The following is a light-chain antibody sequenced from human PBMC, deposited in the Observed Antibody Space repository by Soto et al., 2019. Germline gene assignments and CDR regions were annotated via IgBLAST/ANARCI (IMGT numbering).Light chain of an antibody. V-gene: IGKV3-15*01. CDR3: QQYNNWWT. J-gene: IGKJ1*01. CDR2: GAS. CDR1: QSVSSY. Sequence: EIVLTQPPATLSLSPGETATLSCRASQSVSSYLAWYQQKPGQAPRLLIYGASTRATGIPARFSGSGSGTEFTLTISSLQSEDFAVYYCQQYNNWWTFGQGTKVDI.